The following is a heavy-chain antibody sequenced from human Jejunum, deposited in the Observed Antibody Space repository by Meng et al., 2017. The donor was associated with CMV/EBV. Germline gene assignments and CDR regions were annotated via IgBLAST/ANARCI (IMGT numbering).Heavy chain of an antibody. CDR3: ARLVDKAMVTVAFDV. D-gene: IGHD5-18*01. Sequence: FSDSAIHWVGQGSGKGLELLGRIRSKPNGYATAYITSVKDRFTISRDDSKNMAYLQMNSLTTEDTAVYYCARLVDKAMVTVAFDVWGQGTMVTVSS. CDR2: IRSKPNGYAT. J-gene: IGHJ3*01. CDR1: FSDSA. V-gene: IGHV3-73*01.